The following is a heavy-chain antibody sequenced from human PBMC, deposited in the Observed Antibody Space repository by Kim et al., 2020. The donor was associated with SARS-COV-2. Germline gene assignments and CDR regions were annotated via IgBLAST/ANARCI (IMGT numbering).Heavy chain of an antibody. CDR2: ISYDGSNK. CDR3: AREYLSGGIPWFGELGPFDY. V-gene: IGHV3-30*04. Sequence: GGSLRLSCAASGFTFSSYAMHWVRQAPGKGLEWVAVISYDGSNKYYADSVKGRFTISRDNSKNTLYLQMNSLRAEDTAVYYCAREYLSGGIPWFGELGPFDYWGQGTLVTVSS. J-gene: IGHJ4*02. D-gene: IGHD3-10*01. CDR1: GFTFSSYA.